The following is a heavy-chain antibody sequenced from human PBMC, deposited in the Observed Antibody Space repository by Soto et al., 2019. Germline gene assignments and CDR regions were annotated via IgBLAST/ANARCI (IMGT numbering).Heavy chain of an antibody. Sequence: PGGSLRLSCAASGFTFSSYSMNWVRQAPGKGLEWVSSISSSSSYIYYADSVKGRFTISRDNAKNSLYLQMSSLRAEDTAVYYCARVEGYCSSTSCSPHYYYYGMDVWGQGTTVTVSS. CDR2: ISSSSSYI. CDR1: GFTFSSYS. D-gene: IGHD2-2*01. V-gene: IGHV3-21*01. J-gene: IGHJ6*02. CDR3: ARVEGYCSSTSCSPHYYYYGMDV.